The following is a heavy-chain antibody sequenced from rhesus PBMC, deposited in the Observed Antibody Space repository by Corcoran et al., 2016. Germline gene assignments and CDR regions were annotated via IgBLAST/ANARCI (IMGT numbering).Heavy chain of an antibody. CDR1: GAFISSSW. V-gene: IGHV4-80*01. J-gene: IGHJ4*01. CDR3: ARVPLYFLDWV. CDR2: IDGNYGNT. D-gene: IGHD3-3*01. Sequence: QVQLQESGPGLVRPSETLSLTCAVYGAFISSSWWTWIRQSPGKGLEWIGEIDGNYGNTNYTPSLKSRVTISKDASKSHFSLMLNSVTAADTAVYYCARVPLYFLDWVWGQGVLVTVSS.